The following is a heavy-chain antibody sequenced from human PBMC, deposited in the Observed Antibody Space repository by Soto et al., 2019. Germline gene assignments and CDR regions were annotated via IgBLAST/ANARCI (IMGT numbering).Heavy chain of an antibody. Sequence: GASVKVSCKASGYTFTSYYMHWVRQAPGQGLEWMGIINPSGGSTSYAQKFQGRVTMTRDTSTSTVYMELSSLRSEDTAVYYCARELSSSSYANWFDPWGQGTLVTVFS. CDR2: INPSGGST. CDR3: ARELSSSSYANWFDP. J-gene: IGHJ5*02. V-gene: IGHV1-46*01. D-gene: IGHD6-6*01. CDR1: GYTFTSYY.